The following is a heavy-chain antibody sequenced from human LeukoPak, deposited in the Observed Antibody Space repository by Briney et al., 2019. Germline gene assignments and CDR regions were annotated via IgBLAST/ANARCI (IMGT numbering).Heavy chain of an antibody. Sequence: SETLSLTCTVSGGSISSYYWSWIRQPPGKGLECIGYIYYSGSTNYNPSLKSRVTISVDTSKNQFSLKLSYVTAADTAVYYCARDRHFCSSSPYYMDVWGKRTTVTVSS. D-gene: IGHD6-13*01. J-gene: IGHJ6*03. V-gene: IGHV4-59*01. CDR3: ARDRHFCSSSPYYMDV. CDR1: GGSISSYY. CDR2: IYYSGST.